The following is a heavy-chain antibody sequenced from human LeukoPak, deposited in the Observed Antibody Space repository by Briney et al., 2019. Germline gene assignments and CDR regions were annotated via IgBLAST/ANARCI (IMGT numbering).Heavy chain of an antibody. V-gene: IGHV3-43*02. CDR1: GFTFDDYA. D-gene: IGHD3-10*01. J-gene: IGHJ4*02. CDR3: AKSLRSASYSSGADY. Sequence: GASLRLSCAASGFTFDDYAMHWVRQGPGKSLEGVSLISGDASSTKYADSVKGRFTISRDNSKNSLFLQMNSLRTEDTALYFCAKSLRSASYSSGADYSGQGTLVTVSS. CDR2: ISGDASST.